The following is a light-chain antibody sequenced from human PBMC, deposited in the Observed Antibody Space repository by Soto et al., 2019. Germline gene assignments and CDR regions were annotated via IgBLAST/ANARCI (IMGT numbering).Light chain of an antibody. CDR2: AAS. CDR3: QQSYSTPCT. CDR1: QSISSY. J-gene: IGKJ2*02. Sequence: DIPMTQSPSSLSASVGDRVTITCRASQSISSYFNWYQQKPGKAPKLLIYAASSLQSGVPSRFSGSGSGTDFTLTISSLQPEDFATYYCQQSYSTPCTFGQGTKLEIK. V-gene: IGKV1-39*01.